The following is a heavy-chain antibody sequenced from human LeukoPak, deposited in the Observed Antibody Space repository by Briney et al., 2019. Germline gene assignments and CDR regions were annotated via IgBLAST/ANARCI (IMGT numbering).Heavy chain of an antibody. J-gene: IGHJ5*02. D-gene: IGHD2-2*02. CDR3: AREYCSSTSCYMLSGWFDP. Sequence: ASVKVSCKASGGTFSSYAISWVRQAPGQGLEWMGGIIPIFGTANYAQKFQGRVTITADESTSTAYMELSSLRSEDTAVYYCAREYCSSTSCYMLSGWFDPWGQGTLVTVSS. V-gene: IGHV1-69*13. CDR2: IIPIFGTA. CDR1: GGTFSSYA.